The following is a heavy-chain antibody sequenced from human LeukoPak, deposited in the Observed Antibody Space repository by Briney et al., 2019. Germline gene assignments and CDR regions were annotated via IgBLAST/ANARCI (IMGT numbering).Heavy chain of an antibody. CDR3: ARGEYDFWSGYRVDY. CDR2: MNPNSGNT. J-gene: IGHJ4*02. D-gene: IGHD3-3*01. Sequence: GASVKVSCKASGYTFTSYDINWVRQATGQGLERMGWMNPNSGNTGYAQKFQGRVTITRNTSISTAYMELSSLRSEDTAVYYCARGEYDFWSGYRVDYWGQGTLVTVSS. V-gene: IGHV1-8*03. CDR1: GYTFTSYD.